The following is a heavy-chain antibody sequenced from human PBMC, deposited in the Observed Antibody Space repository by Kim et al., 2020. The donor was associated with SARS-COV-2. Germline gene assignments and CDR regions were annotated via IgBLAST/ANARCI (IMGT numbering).Heavy chain of an antibody. CDR3: AREGGTGSYYNDPIDY. CDR1: GYTFTSYY. CDR2: INPSGGST. Sequence: ASVKVSCKASGYTFTSYYMHWVRQAPGQGLEWMGIINPSGGSTSYAQKFQGRVTMTRDTSTSTVYMELSSLRSEDTAVYYCAREGGTGSYYNDPIDYWGQGTLVTVSS. D-gene: IGHD3-10*01. J-gene: IGHJ4*02. V-gene: IGHV1-46*01.